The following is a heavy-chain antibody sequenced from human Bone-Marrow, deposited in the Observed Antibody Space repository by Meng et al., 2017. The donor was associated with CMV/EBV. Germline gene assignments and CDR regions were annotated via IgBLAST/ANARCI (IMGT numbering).Heavy chain of an antibody. CDR3: ARGVAAGRDY. CDR1: RFTFSRYT. CDR2: IYSGGAT. D-gene: IGHD6-13*01. J-gene: IGHJ4*02. V-gene: IGHV3-66*02. Sequence: GGSLRLSCAASRFTFSRYTMNWVRQAPGKGLEWVSVIYSGGATFYADSMKGRFTISRDHSKNTLYLQMNTLRVDDTAVYYCARGVAAGRDYWGQGMLVTVSS.